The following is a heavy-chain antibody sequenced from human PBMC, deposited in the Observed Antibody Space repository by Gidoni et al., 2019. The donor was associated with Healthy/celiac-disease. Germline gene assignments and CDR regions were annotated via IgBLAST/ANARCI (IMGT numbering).Heavy chain of an antibody. CDR1: GGTFSSYA. CDR3: ASGKPPERHFDY. J-gene: IGHJ4*02. D-gene: IGHD1-26*01. V-gene: IGHV1-69*01. Sequence: QVQLVQSGAEVKKPGSSVKVSCKAYGGTFSSYAISWVRQAPGQGLEWMGGIIPIFGTANDAQKFQGRGTITADESTSTAYMELSSLRSEDTAVYYCASGKPPERHFDYWGQGTLVTVSS. CDR2: IIPIFGTA.